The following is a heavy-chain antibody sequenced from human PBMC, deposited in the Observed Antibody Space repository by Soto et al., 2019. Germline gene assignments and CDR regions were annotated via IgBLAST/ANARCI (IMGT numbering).Heavy chain of an antibody. D-gene: IGHD3-22*01. J-gene: IGHJ5*02. V-gene: IGHV4-39*01. CDR3: ARSNSGYYKWFDP. Sequence: SETLSLTCTVSGDSISSSNYYWGWLRQPPGKGLEWIANIYYSGITYCNPSLKSRVAISVDTSKNQFSLKLSSVSAADTAIYYCARSNSGYYKWFDPWGQGTLVTVSS. CDR2: IYYSGIT. CDR1: GDSISSSNYY.